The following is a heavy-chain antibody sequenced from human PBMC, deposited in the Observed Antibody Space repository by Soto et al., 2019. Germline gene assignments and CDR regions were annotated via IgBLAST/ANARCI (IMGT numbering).Heavy chain of an antibody. J-gene: IGHJ4*02. CDR1: GFTFSSYA. V-gene: IGHV3-23*01. CDR3: GKRSTGGHFDY. Sequence: EVQLLESGGGLVQPGGSLRLSCAASGFTFSSYAMRWVRQAPGKGLEWVSAISVSGDSTYYADSVKGRFPIPKDNPKNRVYRHRNSRKGGDTAFFYWGKRSTGGHFDYGGKGTL. CDR2: ISVSGDST. D-gene: IGHD1-26*01.